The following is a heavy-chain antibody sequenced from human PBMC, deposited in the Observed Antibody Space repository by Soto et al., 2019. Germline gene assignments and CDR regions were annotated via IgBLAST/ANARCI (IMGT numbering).Heavy chain of an antibody. CDR1: SDSISSSSYF. D-gene: IGHD1-1*01. J-gene: IGHJ4*02. CDR3: ARSHTTLVI. CDR2: FSYGGST. Sequence: SETLSLTCTVSSDSISSSSYFWGWVRQPPGKGLEWIASFSYGGSTYYNPSLKSRVTISVDTSKNQFSRKLTSVTASDTAVHYGARSHTTLVIWGKGTLVTVSS. V-gene: IGHV4-39*01.